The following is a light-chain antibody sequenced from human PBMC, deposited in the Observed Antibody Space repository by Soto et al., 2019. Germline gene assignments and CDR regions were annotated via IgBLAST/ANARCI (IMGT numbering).Light chain of an antibody. CDR3: CSFAGSYTVWV. J-gene: IGLJ3*02. CDR2: DVS. V-gene: IGLV2-11*01. CDR1: SSDVGDYNY. Sequence: HSALTQPRSVSGSPGQSVTISCTGTSSDVGDYNYVSWYQQYPGKAPKLVIYDVSKRPSGVPDRFSGSKSGNTASLTISGLQAEDEADYYCCSFAGSYTVWVFGGGTKLTVL.